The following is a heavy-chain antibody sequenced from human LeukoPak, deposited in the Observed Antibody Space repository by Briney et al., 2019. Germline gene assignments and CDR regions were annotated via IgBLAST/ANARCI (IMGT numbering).Heavy chain of an antibody. D-gene: IGHD2-15*01. J-gene: IGHJ5*02. CDR2: IIPIFGTA. Sequence: GASVKVSCKASGGTFSSYAISWVRQAPGQGLEWMGGIIPIFGTANYAQKFQGRVTITADESTSTAYMGLSSLRSEDTAVYYCARENHCSGGSCYWWFDPWGQGTLVTVSS. CDR3: ARENHCSGGSCYWWFDP. V-gene: IGHV1-69*13. CDR1: GGTFSSYA.